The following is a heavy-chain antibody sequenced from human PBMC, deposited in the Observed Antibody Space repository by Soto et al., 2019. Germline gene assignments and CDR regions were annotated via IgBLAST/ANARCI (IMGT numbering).Heavy chain of an antibody. Sequence: LSCVETGFTFDDYTMHWVRQAPGKGLEWVSLISWDGGSTYYADSVKGRFTISRDNSKNSLYLQMNSLRTEDTALYYCAKDNGPYYYYGMDVWGQGSKVT. V-gene: IGHV3-43*01. CDR2: ISWDGGST. CDR3: AKDNGPYYYYGMDV. CDR1: GFTFDDYT. J-gene: IGHJ6*02.